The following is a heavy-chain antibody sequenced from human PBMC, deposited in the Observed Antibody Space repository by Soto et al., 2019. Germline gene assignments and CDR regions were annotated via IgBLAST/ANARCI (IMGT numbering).Heavy chain of an antibody. V-gene: IGHV4-61*01. J-gene: IGHJ4*02. D-gene: IGHD7-27*01. CDR3: ARRWGTSLDF. CDR2: IDYSGST. CDR1: GGTVSSGSYY. Sequence: SETLSLTCTVSGGTVSSGSYYWSWIRQPPGKGLEWLGYIDYSGSTNYNTSLKSRGIISVDTSKTQFSLKLSSVTAADTAVYYCARRWGTSLDFWGQGTLVTVSS.